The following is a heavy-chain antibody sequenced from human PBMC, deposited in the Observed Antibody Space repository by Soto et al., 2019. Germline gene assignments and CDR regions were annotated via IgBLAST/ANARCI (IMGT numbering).Heavy chain of an antibody. D-gene: IGHD3-10*01. CDR3: ARGRLELLWFGESQRWFDP. CDR2: INHSGST. Sequence: ASETLSLTCAVYGGSFSGYYWSWIRQPPGKGLEWIGEINHSGSTNYNPSLKSRVTISLDTSKNQFSLKLSSVTAADTAVYYCARGRLELLWFGESQRWFDPWGQGTLVTVSS. V-gene: IGHV4-34*01. CDR1: GGSFSGYY. J-gene: IGHJ5*02.